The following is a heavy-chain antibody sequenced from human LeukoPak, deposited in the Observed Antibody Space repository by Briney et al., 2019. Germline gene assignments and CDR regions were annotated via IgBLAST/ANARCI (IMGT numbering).Heavy chain of an antibody. V-gene: IGHV1-8*03. J-gene: IGHJ4*02. Sequence: ASVKVSCKASGYTFTSYDINWVRQATGQGLEWMGWMNPNSGNKGYAQKFQGRVTITMNTYISTAYMELSSLRSEDTAVYYCARGPWASAPDYWGQGTLVTVSS. D-gene: IGHD1-14*01. CDR3: ARGPWASAPDY. CDR1: GYTFTSYD. CDR2: MNPNSGNK.